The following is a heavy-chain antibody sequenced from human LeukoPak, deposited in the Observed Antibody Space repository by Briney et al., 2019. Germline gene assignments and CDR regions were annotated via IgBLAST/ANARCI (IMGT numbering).Heavy chain of an antibody. J-gene: IGHJ4*02. V-gene: IGHV3-23*01. CDR1: GFTFSSNA. CDR2: ICGSGIST. CDR3: AKNRDASCYSNFDN. D-gene: IGHD2-15*01. Sequence: WGSLRLSCAASGFTFSSNAMTWVRQAPGKGLEWVSVICGSGISTYYADSVKGRFTISRDNSKNTLYLQMNSLRAEDTATYYCAKNRDASCYSNFDNWGQGTLVTVSS.